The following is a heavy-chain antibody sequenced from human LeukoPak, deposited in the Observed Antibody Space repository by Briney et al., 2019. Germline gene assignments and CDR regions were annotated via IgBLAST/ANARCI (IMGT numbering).Heavy chain of an antibody. Sequence: KTSETLSLTCTVSAGSSGSGGYSWSWIRQHPGKGLEWIGNIYYSGSTYYNPSLKTRITMSIDTSKSKLSLNLSSVTAADTAVYYCTRALGRDYGGNDAFDIWGQGTMVTVSS. V-gene: IGHV4-31*03. J-gene: IGHJ3*02. CDR2: IYYSGST. D-gene: IGHD4-23*01. CDR3: TRALGRDYGGNDAFDI. CDR1: AGSSGSGGYS.